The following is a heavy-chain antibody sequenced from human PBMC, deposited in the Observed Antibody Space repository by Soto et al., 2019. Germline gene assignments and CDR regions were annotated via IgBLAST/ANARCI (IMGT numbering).Heavy chain of an antibody. CDR1: GGSFRNYY. Sequence: SETLSLTCGVYGGSFRNYYWIWVRQPPGKGLEWIGEVNHSGEATYNPSLQSRLTISLDTLYLQMSSLRAEDTAVYYCARPQYLPDDVFDVWGRGTVVTVS. V-gene: IGHV4-34*01. CDR3: ARPQYLPDDVFDV. D-gene: IGHD2-2*01. CDR2: VNHSGEA. J-gene: IGHJ3*01.